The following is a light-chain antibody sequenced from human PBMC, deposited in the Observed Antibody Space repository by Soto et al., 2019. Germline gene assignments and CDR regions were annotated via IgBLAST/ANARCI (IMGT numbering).Light chain of an antibody. V-gene: IGKV1-16*02. CDR1: QDINDY. J-gene: IGKJ4*01. Sequence: DIQMTQSPSSLSASVGDRVTITCRASQDINDYLAWFQQRPGKAPKSLIYGASTLQSGVPSKFSGSGSGTDFTLNISSLQPEDFATYYCQQYNSYPLTFDGGTKVEIK. CDR3: QQYNSYPLT. CDR2: GAS.